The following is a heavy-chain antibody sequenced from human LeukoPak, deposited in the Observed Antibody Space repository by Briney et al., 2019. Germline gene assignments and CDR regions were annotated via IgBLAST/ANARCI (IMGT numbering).Heavy chain of an antibody. V-gene: IGHV3-74*01. Sequence: PGGSLRLSCAASGFTFSSYWMHWVRQAPGKGLVWVSRINSDGSSTSYADSVKGRFTISRDNSKNTLYLQMNSLSAEDTAVYYCVKSPTRGYSFGYADYWGQGTLVTVSS. CDR3: VKSPTRGYSFGYADY. J-gene: IGHJ4*02. D-gene: IGHD5-18*01. CDR2: INSDGSST. CDR1: GFTFSSYW.